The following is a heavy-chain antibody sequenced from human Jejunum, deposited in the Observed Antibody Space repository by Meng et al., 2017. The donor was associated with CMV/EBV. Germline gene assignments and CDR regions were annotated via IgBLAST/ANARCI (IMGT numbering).Heavy chain of an antibody. D-gene: IGHD3-9*01. Sequence: SIGTSGYYWVSIRQPPGQGLEWIGSVYFGASTYYNPSLKSRTTISVDTAKNQFSLRLDSVAAADTAVYYCARHAYIGWSGPWFDPWGQGTLVTVSS. CDR3: ARHAYIGWSGPWFDP. CDR2: VYFGAST. J-gene: IGHJ5*02. V-gene: IGHV4-39*01. CDR1: SIGTSGYY.